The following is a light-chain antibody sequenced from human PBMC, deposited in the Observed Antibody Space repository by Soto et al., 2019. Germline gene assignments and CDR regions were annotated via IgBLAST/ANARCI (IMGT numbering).Light chain of an antibody. Sequence: QSALTQPPSASGSPGQSVTISCTGTSSDVGGYNYVSWYQQHPGKAPKVIIYEVSKRPSGVPDRFSGSKSGSTASLTVSGLQDEGEPDHYCSSYAVTNIFVFGTGTKVTV. CDR3: SSYAVTNIFV. CDR2: EVS. V-gene: IGLV2-8*01. J-gene: IGLJ1*01. CDR1: SSDVGGYNY.